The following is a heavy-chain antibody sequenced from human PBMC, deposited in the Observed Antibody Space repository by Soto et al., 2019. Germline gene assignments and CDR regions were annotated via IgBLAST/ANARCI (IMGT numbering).Heavy chain of an antibody. D-gene: IGHD5-18*01. J-gene: IGHJ4*02. CDR1: GGSVNNGRYY. Sequence: QVQLQESGPGLVKPSETLSLTCTVSGGSVNNGRYYWGWIRQPPGKGPEWIGSVSYNENTHYNPFLEGRATVSFDTSKNQFSPNLSSVTAADTAVYYCAQLFDAMVHSWGQGTLVTVSS. CDR3: AQLFDAMVHS. V-gene: IGHV4-39*01. CDR2: VSYNENT.